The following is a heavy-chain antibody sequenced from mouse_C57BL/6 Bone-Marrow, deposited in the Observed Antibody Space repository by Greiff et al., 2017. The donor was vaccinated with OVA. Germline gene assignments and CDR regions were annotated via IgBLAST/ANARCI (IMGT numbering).Heavy chain of an antibody. CDR1: GYAFSSSW. V-gene: IGHV1-82*01. CDR2: IYPGDGDT. D-gene: IGHD1-1*01. J-gene: IGHJ2*01. Sequence: LQESGPELVKPGASVKISCKASGYAFSSSWMNWVKQRPGKGLEWIGRIYPGDGDTNYNGKFKGKATLTADKPSSTAYMQRSSLTSEDSAVYFCARDSMTTVVAGWDFDCWGQGTTLTVSS. CDR3: ARDSMTTVVAGWDFDC.